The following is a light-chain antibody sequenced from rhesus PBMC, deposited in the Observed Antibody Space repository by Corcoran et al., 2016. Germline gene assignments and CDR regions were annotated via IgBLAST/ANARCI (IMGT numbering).Light chain of an antibody. Sequence: DIRMTQSPSSLSASVGDRVTITCRASQGISTYLNWYQQKPGKAPKRLIYAASSLESGVPSRFSGSGSGTDFTLTISSLQPEDFATYFCLQYNSDPFTFGPGTKLDIK. J-gene: IGKJ3*01. CDR1: QGISTY. CDR2: AAS. V-gene: IGKV1-43*02. CDR3: LQYNSDPFT.